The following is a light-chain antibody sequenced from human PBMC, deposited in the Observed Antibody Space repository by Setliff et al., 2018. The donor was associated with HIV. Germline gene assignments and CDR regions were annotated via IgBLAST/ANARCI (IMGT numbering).Light chain of an antibody. Sequence: QSVLTQPASVSGSPGQSITISCTGTSSDVGGYNYVSWYQQHPGKAPKLIIYEVRNRPSGVSNRLSGSKSGNTASLTISGLQAEDEADYYCSSYAITNTLPFGTGTKVTVL. CDR3: SSYAITNTLP. V-gene: IGLV2-14*01. CDR2: EVR. J-gene: IGLJ1*01. CDR1: SSDVGGYNY.